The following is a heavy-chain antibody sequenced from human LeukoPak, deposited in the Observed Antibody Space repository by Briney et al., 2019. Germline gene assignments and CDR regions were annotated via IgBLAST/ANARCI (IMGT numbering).Heavy chain of an antibody. CDR1: GGSISSGDYY. Sequence: PSETLSLTCTVSGGSISSGDYYWSWIRQPPGRGPEGIGYIYYSGSTYYNPSLKSRVTISVDTSKNQFSLKLSSVTAADTAVYYCARDRGYSYGPDAFDIWGQGTMVTVSS. D-gene: IGHD5-18*01. CDR2: IYYSGST. CDR3: ARDRGYSYGPDAFDI. J-gene: IGHJ3*02. V-gene: IGHV4-30-4*01.